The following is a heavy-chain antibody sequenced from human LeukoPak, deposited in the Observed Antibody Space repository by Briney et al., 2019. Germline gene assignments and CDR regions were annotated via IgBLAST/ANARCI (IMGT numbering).Heavy chain of an antibody. CDR3: ASLSYYYDSTGYFDY. D-gene: IGHD3-22*01. J-gene: IGHJ4*02. CDR1: GFTFSSFP. CDR2: TSYDGSNE. V-gene: IGHV3-30-3*01. Sequence: GRSLRLSCAASGFTFSSFPMHWVRQAPGKGLEWVAVTSYDGSNEYYADSVKGRFTISRDNSKNTLYLQMNSRRAEDTAVYFCASLSYYYDSTGYFDYWGQGTLVTVSS.